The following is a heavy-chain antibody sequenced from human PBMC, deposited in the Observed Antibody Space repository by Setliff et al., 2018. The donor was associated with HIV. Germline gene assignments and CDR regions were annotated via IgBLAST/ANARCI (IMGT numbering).Heavy chain of an antibody. CDR3: ARTIKEHLAVLWFDP. CDR1: GASSSSHY. CDR2: VYNSGTT. D-gene: IGHD3-3*02. Sequence: SETLSLTCTVSGASSSSHYWSWIRQPPGKAPEWIGYVYNSGTTKYNPTLKSRVTISVDTSKNQFSLRLSSVTAADTAVYYCARTIKEHLAVLWFDPWGQGTLVTVSS. J-gene: IGHJ5*02. V-gene: IGHV4-59*08.